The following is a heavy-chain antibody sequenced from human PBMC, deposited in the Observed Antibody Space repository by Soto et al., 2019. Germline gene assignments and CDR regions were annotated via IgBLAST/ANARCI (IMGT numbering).Heavy chain of an antibody. Sequence: QVQLLESGGGLVKPGGSLRLSCAASEFTVSAYYMAWIRQAPGKGLEWISYISGDSRSTNYADSVKGRFTISRDNAKNLLYLQMNSLRVEDTAVYFCATGQQVRMADIWGQGTMVTVSS. D-gene: IGHD6-13*01. CDR1: EFTVSAYY. J-gene: IGHJ3*02. V-gene: IGHV3-11*03. CDR3: ATGQQVRMADI. CDR2: ISGDSRST.